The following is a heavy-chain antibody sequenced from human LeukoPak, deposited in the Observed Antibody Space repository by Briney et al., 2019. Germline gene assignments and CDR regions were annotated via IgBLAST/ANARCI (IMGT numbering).Heavy chain of an antibody. D-gene: IGHD2/OR15-2a*01. CDR2: TFYRSTWKS. CDR3: ARLVGNSPDY. CDR1: GDSVSSNSAA. J-gene: IGHJ4*02. Sequence: SQTLSLTCAISGDSVSSNSAAWNWIRQSPSRGLEWLGRTFYRSTWKSEYAVSLRGRINISPDTSKSQFSLQLNSVSPEDTAVCYCARLVGNSPDYWGQGALVTVSS. V-gene: IGHV6-1*01.